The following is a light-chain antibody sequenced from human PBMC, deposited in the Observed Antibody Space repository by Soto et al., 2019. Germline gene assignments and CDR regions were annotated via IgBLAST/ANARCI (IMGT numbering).Light chain of an antibody. J-gene: IGLJ3*02. Sequence: QSVLTQPPSASGTPGQRVTISCSGSSSSIGSNSVYWYHQLPGTAPKLLIYSNNQRPSGVPDRFSGSKSGTSASLAISGLRSEDEADYYCAAWDDSLSGRVFGGGTKVTVL. V-gene: IGLV1-47*02. CDR2: SNN. CDR3: AAWDDSLSGRV. CDR1: SSSIGSNS.